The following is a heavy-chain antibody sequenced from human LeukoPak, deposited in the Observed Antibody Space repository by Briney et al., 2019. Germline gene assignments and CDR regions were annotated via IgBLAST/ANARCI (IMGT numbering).Heavy chain of an antibody. CDR1: GGSISSGGYY. CDR2: IYRSGST. Sequence: PSETLSLTCTVSGGSISSGGYYWSWIRQPPGKGLEWIGYIYRSGSTYYNPSLKSRVTISVDRSKNQFSLKLSSVTAADTAVYYCARGVLRFLEWPNWFDPWGQGTLVTVSS. D-gene: IGHD3-3*01. CDR3: ARGVLRFLEWPNWFDP. V-gene: IGHV4-30-2*02. J-gene: IGHJ5*02.